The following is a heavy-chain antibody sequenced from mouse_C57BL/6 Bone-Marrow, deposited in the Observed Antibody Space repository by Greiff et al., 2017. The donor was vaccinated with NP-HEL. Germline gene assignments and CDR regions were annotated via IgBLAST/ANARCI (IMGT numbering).Heavy chain of an antibody. Sequence: QVQLQQSGAELARPGASVKLSCKASGYTFTSYGLSWVKQRTGQGLEWIGEIYPRSGNTYYNEKFKGKATLTADKSSSTAYMELRSLTSEDSAVYFCARRGITTVVGDYWGQGTTLTVSS. V-gene: IGHV1-81*01. CDR2: IYPRSGNT. J-gene: IGHJ2*01. CDR3: ARRGITTVVGDY. CDR1: GYTFTSYG. D-gene: IGHD1-1*01.